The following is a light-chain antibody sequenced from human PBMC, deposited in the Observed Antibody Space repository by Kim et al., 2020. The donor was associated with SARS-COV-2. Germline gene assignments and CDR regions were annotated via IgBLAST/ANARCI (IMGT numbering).Light chain of an antibody. V-gene: IGKV1-39*01. J-gene: IGKJ5*01. Sequence: SIGDRVIITCRASQSIITYLNWYQQKPGKAPKLLIYAASSLQSGVPSRFSGSGSGTDFALTVNNLQPEDFATYYCLQTYSPPRITFGQGTRLEIK. CDR3: LQTYSPPRIT. CDR2: AAS. CDR1: QSIITY.